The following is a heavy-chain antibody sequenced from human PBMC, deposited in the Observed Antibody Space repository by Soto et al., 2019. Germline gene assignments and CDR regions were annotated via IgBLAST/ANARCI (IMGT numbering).Heavy chain of an antibody. CDR3: ARVPMWQLGGRPGYFDY. CDR1: GGSISSGGYY. D-gene: IGHD6-6*01. J-gene: IGHJ4*02. V-gene: IGHV4-31*03. CDR2: IYYSGST. Sequence: QVQLQESGPGLVKPSQTLSLTYTVSGGSISSGGYYWSWIRQHPGKGLEWIGYIYYSGSTYYNPSLKSRVTISVDTSKNQFSLKLSSVTAADTAVYYCARVPMWQLGGRPGYFDYWGQGTLVTVSS.